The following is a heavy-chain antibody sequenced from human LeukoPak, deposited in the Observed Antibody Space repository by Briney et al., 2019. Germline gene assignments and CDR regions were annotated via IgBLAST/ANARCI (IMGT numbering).Heavy chain of an antibody. V-gene: IGHV4-39*01. CDR2: IYYSGST. Sequence: SETLSLTCSVSGGSISSSNYYWGWIRQPPGKGLEWIGIIYYSGSTSYNPSLKSRVTISIDTSKNQFSLKLTSVTAADTAVYYCAGPLLTDYSDSSAYSWGQGTLVTVSS. CDR3: AGPLLTDYSDSSAYS. D-gene: IGHD3-22*01. J-gene: IGHJ4*02. CDR1: GGSISSSNYY.